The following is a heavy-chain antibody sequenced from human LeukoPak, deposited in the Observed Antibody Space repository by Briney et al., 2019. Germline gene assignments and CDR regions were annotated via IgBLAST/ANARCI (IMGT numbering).Heavy chain of an antibody. J-gene: IGHJ4*02. CDR2: IKQDGSEK. Sequence: GGSLRLSCAASGFTFSSYGMHWVRQAPGKGLEWVANIKQDGSEKFYVDSVKGRFTISRDNAKNSLYLQMHSLRAEDTAVYYCARIYPGSGSYYFDYWGQGTLVTVSS. CDR1: GFTFSSYG. V-gene: IGHV3-7*01. CDR3: ARIYPGSGSYYFDY. D-gene: IGHD3-10*01.